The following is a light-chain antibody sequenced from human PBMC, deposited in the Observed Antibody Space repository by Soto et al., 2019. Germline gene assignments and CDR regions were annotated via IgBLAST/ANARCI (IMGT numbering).Light chain of an antibody. CDR2: GAS. J-gene: IGKJ2*01. CDR3: QQYGSSPKT. V-gene: IGKV3-20*01. Sequence: EIVLTQSPGTLSLSPGERATLSCRASQSVSSSYLAWYQQKPGQAPRLLIYGASSRATGIPDRFSGSGSGTDFTLTISRREPEDFAVYYCQQYGSSPKTFGHGTKLEIK. CDR1: QSVSSSY.